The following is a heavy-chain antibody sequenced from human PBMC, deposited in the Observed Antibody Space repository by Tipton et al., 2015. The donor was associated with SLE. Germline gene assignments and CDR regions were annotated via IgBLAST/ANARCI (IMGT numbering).Heavy chain of an antibody. CDR1: GFTFNNYA. CDR3: ARGDFAVVDY. J-gene: IGHJ4*02. CDR2: ISYSGTT. Sequence: LRLSCAASGFTFNNYAMTWVRQAPGKGLEWIGHISYSGTTNYNPSLKSRVTISVDTSKNQFSLKLNSVTAADAALYFCARGDFAVVDYWGQGTLVTVSS. V-gene: IGHV4-59*01. D-gene: IGHD2-15*01.